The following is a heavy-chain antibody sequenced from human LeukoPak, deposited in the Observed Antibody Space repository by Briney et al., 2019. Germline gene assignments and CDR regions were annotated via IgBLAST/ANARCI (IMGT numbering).Heavy chain of an antibody. V-gene: IGHV3-66*01. J-gene: IGHJ6*02. CDR1: GLTVSSTY. CDR3: ARDAAITGSGMDV. Sequence: GGSLRLSCAVSGLTVSSTYMSWVRQAPGKGLEWVSVMYTGGITEYADSVKGRFIISRDTSKNTLYLQMNSLRAEDTAVYWCARDAAITGSGMDVWGQGTTVTVSS. D-gene: IGHD6-13*01. CDR2: MYTGGIT.